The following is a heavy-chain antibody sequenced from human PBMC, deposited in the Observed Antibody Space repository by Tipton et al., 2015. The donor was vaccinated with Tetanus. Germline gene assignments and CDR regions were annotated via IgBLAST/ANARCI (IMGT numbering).Heavy chain of an antibody. CDR3: ASTIESAAANWYFDL. CDR2: IYYSGST. Sequence: TLSLTCTVSGGSISSSSYYWGWIRQPPGKGLEWIGRIYYSGSTYYNPSLKSRVTISVDTSKNQFSLKLSSVTAADTAVYYCASTIESAAANWYFDLWGRGTLVPVSS. CDR1: GGSISSSSYY. D-gene: IGHD2-2*01. V-gene: IGHV4-39*01. J-gene: IGHJ2*01.